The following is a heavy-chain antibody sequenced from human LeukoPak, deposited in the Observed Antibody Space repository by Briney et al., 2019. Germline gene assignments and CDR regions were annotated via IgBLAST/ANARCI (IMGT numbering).Heavy chain of an antibody. CDR2: IFYSGST. V-gene: IGHV4-30-4*01. J-gene: IGHJ5*02. CDR3: AGYGSGSYYVNWFDP. D-gene: IGHD3-10*01. Sequence: SETLSLTCTVSGGSISSGDYYWRWIRQPPGKGLEWIGYIFYSGSTYNNPSLKSRVNISIDTSKNQFSLNLSSETVADTAVYYCAGYGSGSYYVNWFDPWGQGTLVIVSS. CDR1: GGSISSGDYY.